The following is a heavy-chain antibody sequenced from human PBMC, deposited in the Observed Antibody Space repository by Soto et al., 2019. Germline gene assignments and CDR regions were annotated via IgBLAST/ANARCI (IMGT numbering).Heavy chain of an antibody. CDR3: AKLSWASGSPYYFDY. D-gene: IGHD3-10*01. CDR1: GFTFSSYA. J-gene: IGHJ4*02. Sequence: EVQLLESGGGLVQPGGSLRLSCAASGFTFSSYAMSWVRQAPGKGLEWVSAISGSGGSTYYADSVKGRFTISRDNSKNTLYLQMHSLRAEDTAVYYCAKLSWASGSPYYFDYWGQGTLVTVSS. V-gene: IGHV3-23*01. CDR2: ISGSGGST.